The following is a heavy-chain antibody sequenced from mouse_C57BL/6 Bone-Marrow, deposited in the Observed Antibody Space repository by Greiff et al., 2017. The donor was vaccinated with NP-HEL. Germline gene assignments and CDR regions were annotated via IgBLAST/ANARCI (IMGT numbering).Heavy chain of an antibody. V-gene: IGHV5-17*01. J-gene: IGHJ4*01. Sequence: EVKVVESGGGLVKPGGSLKLSCAASGFTFSDYGMHWVRQAPEKGLEWVAYISSGSSTIYYADTVKGRFTISRDNAKNTRFLQMTSLRSEDTAMYYCARLRYMADYWGQGTSVTVSS. CDR1: GFTFSDYG. CDR2: ISSGSSTI. D-gene: IGHD1-1*02. CDR3: ARLRYMADY.